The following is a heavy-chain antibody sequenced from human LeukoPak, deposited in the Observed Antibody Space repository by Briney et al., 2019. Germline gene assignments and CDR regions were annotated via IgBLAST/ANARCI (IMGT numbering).Heavy chain of an antibody. CDR1: GGSISSGGYY. V-gene: IGHV4-31*03. D-gene: IGHD1-14*01. J-gene: IGHJ6*02. Sequence: SETLSLTCTVSGGSISSGGYYWRWIRQHPGKGMEWIGYIYYSGSTYYNPSLKSRVTISVDTSKNQFSLKLSSVTAADTAVYYCARDLITVSPSYYYYGMDVWGQGTTVTVSS. CDR2: IYYSGST. CDR3: ARDLITVSPSYYYYGMDV.